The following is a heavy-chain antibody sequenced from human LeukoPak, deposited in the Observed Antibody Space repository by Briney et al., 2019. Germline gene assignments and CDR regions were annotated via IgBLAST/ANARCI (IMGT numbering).Heavy chain of an antibody. V-gene: IGHV1-18*01. CDR3: ARLVTFFDSTGYYYVFDF. CDR2: ISPANGNT. CDR1: GYTFSNYG. D-gene: IGHD3-22*01. Sequence: ASLKVSCKTSGYTFSNYGVTWVRQAPGQGLEWMGWISPANGNTNYGQRLQDRVTMTADTSTGSAYMELRTLTSDDTAVYYCARLVTFFDSTGYYYVFDFWGQGTLVTVSS. J-gene: IGHJ4*02.